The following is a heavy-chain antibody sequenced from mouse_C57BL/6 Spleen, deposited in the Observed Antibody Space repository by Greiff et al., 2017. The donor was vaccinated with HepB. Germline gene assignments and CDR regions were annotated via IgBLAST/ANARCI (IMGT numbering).Heavy chain of an antibody. CDR3: ARWGSRQLRPDY. CDR2: INPSNGGT. J-gene: IGHJ2*01. D-gene: IGHD3-2*02. V-gene: IGHV1-53*01. CDR1: GYTFTSYW. Sequence: QVQLQQPGPELVKPGASVKLSCKASGYTFTSYWMHWVKQRPGQGLEWIGNINPSNGGTNYNEKFKSKATLTVDKSSSTAYMQLSSLTSEDSAVYYCARWGSRQLRPDYWGQGTTLTVSS.